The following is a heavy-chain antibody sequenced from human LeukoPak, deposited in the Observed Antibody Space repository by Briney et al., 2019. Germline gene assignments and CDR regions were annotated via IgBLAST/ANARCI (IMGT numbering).Heavy chain of an antibody. CDR3: ARSASLERQDY. V-gene: IGHV3-21*01. J-gene: IGHJ4*02. D-gene: IGHD1-1*01. CDR1: GFTFSSYS. Sequence: GGSLRLSCAASGFTFSSYSMNWVRQAPGKGLEWVSSISSSSSYIYYADSVKGQFTISRDNAKNSLYLQVNSLRAEDTAVYYCARSASLERQDYWGQGTLVTVSS. CDR2: ISSSSSYI.